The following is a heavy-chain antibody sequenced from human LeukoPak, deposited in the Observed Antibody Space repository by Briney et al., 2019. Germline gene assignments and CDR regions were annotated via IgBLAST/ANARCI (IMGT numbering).Heavy chain of an antibody. CDR2: INHSGST. CDR1: GGSFSGYY. J-gene: IGHJ5*02. D-gene: IGHD3-22*01. CDR3: ARDSYYYDSSGYYWFDP. V-gene: IGHV4-34*01. Sequence: SETLSLTCAVYGGSFSGYYWSWIRQPPGKGLEWIGEINHSGSTNYNPSLKSRVTISVDTSKNQFSLKLSSVTAADTAVYYCARDSYYYDSSGYYWFDPWGQGTPVTVSS.